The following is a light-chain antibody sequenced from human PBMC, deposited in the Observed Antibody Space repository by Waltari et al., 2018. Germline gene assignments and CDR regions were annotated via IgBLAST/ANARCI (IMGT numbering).Light chain of an antibody. J-gene: IGKJ2*01. CDR3: QQYNSPSYT. CDR1: QSISSW. CDR2: KAS. Sequence: DIQMTQSPSTLSASVGDRVTITCRASQSISSWLAWYQQKPGKAPKLLIYKASSLESGVPSRFSGSGAGTEFSLNLSSLQPDDFATYYCQQYNSPSYTFGQGTKLEI. V-gene: IGKV1-5*03.